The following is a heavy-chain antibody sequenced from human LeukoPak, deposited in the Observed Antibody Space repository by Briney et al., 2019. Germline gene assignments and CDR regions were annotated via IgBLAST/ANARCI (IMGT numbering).Heavy chain of an antibody. Sequence: GGSLRLSCAASGFTFGSYAMSWVRQAPGKGLEWVSAISGSGGSTYYADSVKGRFTISRDNSKNTLYLQMNSLRAEDTAVYYCAKRIAAAGSLDYWGQGTLVTVSS. CDR2: ISGSGGST. CDR1: GFTFGSYA. J-gene: IGHJ4*02. CDR3: AKRIAAAGSLDY. V-gene: IGHV3-23*01. D-gene: IGHD6-13*01.